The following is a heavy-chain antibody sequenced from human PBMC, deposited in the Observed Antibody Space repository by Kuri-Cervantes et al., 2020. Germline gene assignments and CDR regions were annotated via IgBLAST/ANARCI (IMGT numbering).Heavy chain of an antibody. CDR2: ISGSGGST. CDR1: GFTFSSYW. V-gene: IGHV3-23*01. CDR3: AKGGSITIFGVAIA. J-gene: IGHJ4*02. D-gene: IGHD3-3*01. Sequence: GGSLRLSCAASGFTFSSYWMSWVRQAPGKGLEWVSAISGSGGSTYYADSVKGRFTISRDNSKNTLYLQMNSLRAEDTAVYYCAKGGSITIFGVAIARGQGTLVTVSS.